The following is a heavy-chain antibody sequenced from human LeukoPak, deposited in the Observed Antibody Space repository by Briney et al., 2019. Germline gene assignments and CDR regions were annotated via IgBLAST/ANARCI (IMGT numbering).Heavy chain of an antibody. CDR2: IHYSVLT. J-gene: IGHJ4*02. V-gene: IGHV4-59*02. CDR1: GGSVNGYY. Sequence: PSETLSLTCTVSGGSVNGYYWNWIRQAPGKGLEWVGFIHYSVLTVYCPSLQSRVSMSVDTSRNQFSLDLSSVTAADTALYYCARDPPEDEWNSLDSWGQGILVTVSS. D-gene: IGHD1-7*01. CDR3: ARDPPEDEWNSLDS.